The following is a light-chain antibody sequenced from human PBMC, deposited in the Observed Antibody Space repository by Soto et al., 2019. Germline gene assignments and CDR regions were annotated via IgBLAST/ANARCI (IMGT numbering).Light chain of an antibody. CDR3: QQLNSYPIT. V-gene: IGKV1-39*01. CDR1: QNINTY. Sequence: DIQMTQSPYSLSAAVGDRVTIACRASQNINTYLNWYQQKPGKAPKLLIFDASTLQGGVPSRFSGSGSGTDFTLTINSLQPEDLATYYCQQLNSYPITFGQGTRLEIK. J-gene: IGKJ5*01. CDR2: DAS.